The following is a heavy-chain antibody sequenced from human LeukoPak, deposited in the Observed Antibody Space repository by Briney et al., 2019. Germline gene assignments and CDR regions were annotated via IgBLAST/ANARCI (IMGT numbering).Heavy chain of an antibody. J-gene: IGHJ4*02. Sequence: ASVKVSCKASGYTFTTYDITWVRRAPGQGLEWMGWISAYNGNTNYAQKLQGRVTMTTDTSTSTAYMGLRSLRSDDTAMYYCARDTAPYFGDYWGQGTLVTVSS. CDR2: ISAYNGNT. V-gene: IGHV1-18*01. D-gene: IGHD3-9*01. CDR1: GYTFTTYD. CDR3: ARDTAPYFGDY.